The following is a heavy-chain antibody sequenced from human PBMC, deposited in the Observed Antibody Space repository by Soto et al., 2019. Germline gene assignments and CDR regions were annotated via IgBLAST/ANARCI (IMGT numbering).Heavy chain of an antibody. V-gene: IGHV4-4*02. D-gene: IGHD2-8*01. Sequence: QVQLQESGPGLVKPSGTLSLTCAVSGGSISSSNWWSWVRQPPGKGLEWIGEIYHSGSTDYKPSPXXXXXXXXXXXXXXXXXXXXXXXXXXXXXXXXXXXAXAGTNFDYWGQGTLVTVSS. J-gene: IGHJ4*02. CDR3: XXXAXAGTNFDY. CDR2: IYHSGST. CDR1: GGSISSSNW.